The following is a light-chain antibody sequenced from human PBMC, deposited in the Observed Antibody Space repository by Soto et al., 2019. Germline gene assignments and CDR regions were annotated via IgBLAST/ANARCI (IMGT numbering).Light chain of an antibody. Sequence: EIQMTQSPSTLSASVGDRVTLSCRASQSISSWLAWYQQKPGKAPKLLIYDASSLESGVPSRFSGSGSGTEFTLTISRLQPDDFATYYCQQYNSYSVTFGQGTKLEIK. V-gene: IGKV1-5*01. CDR3: QQYNSYSVT. CDR2: DAS. CDR1: QSISSW. J-gene: IGKJ2*01.